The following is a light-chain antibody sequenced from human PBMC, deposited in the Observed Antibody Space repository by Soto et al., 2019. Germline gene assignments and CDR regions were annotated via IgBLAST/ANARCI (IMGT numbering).Light chain of an antibody. CDR2: KAS. V-gene: IGKV1-5*03. Sequence: DIQMTQSPSILSASVGDRVTITCRASQSVNNWLAWYQQKPGRAPKLLIYKASSLESGVPSRFSGSASGIEFTLTISSLQPDDFATYYCQQYNSYSSWTFGQGTKVEIK. CDR3: QQYNSYSSWT. J-gene: IGKJ1*01. CDR1: QSVNNW.